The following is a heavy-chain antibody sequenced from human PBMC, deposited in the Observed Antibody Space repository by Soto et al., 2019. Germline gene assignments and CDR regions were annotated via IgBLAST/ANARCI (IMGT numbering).Heavy chain of an antibody. Sequence: GGSLRLSCAASGFTFSSYGMHWVRQAPGKGLEWVAVISYDGSNKYYADSVKGRFTISRDNSKNTLYLQMNSLRAEDTAVYYCAKDDYYDSSGGPYDAFDIWGQGTMVTVSS. V-gene: IGHV3-30*18. D-gene: IGHD3-22*01. CDR1: GFTFSSYG. J-gene: IGHJ3*02. CDR2: ISYDGSNK. CDR3: AKDDYYDSSGGPYDAFDI.